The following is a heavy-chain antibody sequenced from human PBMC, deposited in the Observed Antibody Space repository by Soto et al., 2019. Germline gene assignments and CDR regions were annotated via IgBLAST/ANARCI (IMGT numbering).Heavy chain of an antibody. V-gene: IGHV5-10-1*01. CDR1: GYSFTSYW. CDR3: ARQSVVVVVAARGGRFDP. Sequence: GESLKISCKGSGYSFTSYWISWVRQVPGKGLEWMGRIDPSDSYTNYSPSFQGHVTISADKSISTAYLQWSSLKASDTAMYYCARQSVVVVVAARGGRFDPWGQGTLVTVSS. CDR2: IDPSDSYT. D-gene: IGHD2-15*01. J-gene: IGHJ5*02.